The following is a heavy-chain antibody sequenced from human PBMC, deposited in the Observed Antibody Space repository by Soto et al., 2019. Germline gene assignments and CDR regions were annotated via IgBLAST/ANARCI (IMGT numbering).Heavy chain of an antibody. D-gene: IGHD4-17*01. CDR2: ISGSGGST. Sequence: GGSLRLSCASSGFTFSSYAMSLVRQAPGKGLEWVSAISGSGGSTYYADSVKGRFTISRDNSKNTLYLQMNSLRAEDTAVYYCAKDRGDYFGYYYGMDVWGQGTTVTVSS. V-gene: IGHV3-23*01. J-gene: IGHJ6*02. CDR1: GFTFSSYA. CDR3: AKDRGDYFGYYYGMDV.